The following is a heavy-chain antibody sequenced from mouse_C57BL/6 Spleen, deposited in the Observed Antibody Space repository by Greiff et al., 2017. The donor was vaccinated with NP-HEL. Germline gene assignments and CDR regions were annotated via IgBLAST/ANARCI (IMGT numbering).Heavy chain of an antibody. CDR1: GYTFTSYW. CDR2: IYPGSGST. D-gene: IGHD1-1*01. Sequence: QVQLQQPGAELVKPGASVKMSCKASGYTFTSYWITWVKQRPGQGLEWIGDIYPGSGSTNYNEKFKSKATLTVDTSSSTAYMQLSSLTSEDSAVYYCANYYGSSFYFDVWGTGTTVTVSS. J-gene: IGHJ1*03. V-gene: IGHV1-55*01. CDR3: ANYYGSSFYFDV.